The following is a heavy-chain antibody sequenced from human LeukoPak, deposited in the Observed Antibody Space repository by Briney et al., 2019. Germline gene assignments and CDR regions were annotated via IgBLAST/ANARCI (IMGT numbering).Heavy chain of an antibody. J-gene: IGHJ4*02. D-gene: IGHD3-10*01. CDR3: ARDTYGSGNYHPFDY. CDR1: GYTFTGYY. CDR2: INPNSGAT. V-gene: IGHV1-2*02. Sequence: ASVKVSCKASGYTFTGYYIHWVRQAPGHGLEWIGWINPNSGATSFAQKFQGRVTMTRDTSISSAYMEVSWLTSDDTAVYYCARDTYGSGNYHPFDYWGQGTLVTVSS.